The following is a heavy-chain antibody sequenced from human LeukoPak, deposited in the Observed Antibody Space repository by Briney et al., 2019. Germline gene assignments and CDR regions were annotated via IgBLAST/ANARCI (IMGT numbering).Heavy chain of an antibody. Sequence: PSETLSLTCTVSGGSISSYYWSWIRQPPGKGLEWIGYIYTSGSTNYNPSLKSRVTISVDTSKNQFSLKLSSVTAADTAVYYCARQAAVRWFDPWGQGTLVTVSS. CDR1: GGSISSYY. D-gene: IGHD6-13*01. CDR2: IYTSGST. V-gene: IGHV4-4*09. J-gene: IGHJ5*02. CDR3: ARQAAVRWFDP.